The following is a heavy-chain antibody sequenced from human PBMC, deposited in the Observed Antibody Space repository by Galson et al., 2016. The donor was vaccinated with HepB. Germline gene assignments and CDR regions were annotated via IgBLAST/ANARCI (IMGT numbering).Heavy chain of an antibody. CDR3: ARTRRKPYGDNSAYFQH. CDR1: GGSISSCSYY. CDR2: IYYSGST. J-gene: IGHJ1*01. D-gene: IGHD4-23*01. V-gene: IGHV4-39*07. Sequence: SETLSLTCTVSGGSISSCSYYWGWIRQPPGKGLEWIGTIYYSGSTNYNPSLKGRVTISLDTSKNQFYLKLSSVTAADTAVFYCARTRRKPYGDNSAYFQHWGQGTLVTVSS.